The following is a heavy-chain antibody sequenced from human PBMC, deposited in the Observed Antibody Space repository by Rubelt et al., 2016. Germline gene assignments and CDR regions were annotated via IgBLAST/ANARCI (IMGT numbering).Heavy chain of an antibody. CDR3: AEDLIFLALAMTDTLLSNGDY. J-gene: IGHJ4*02. CDR1: RYW. Sequence: RYWMHWVRQAPGKGLVWVSRINTDGSTSYADSVKGRFTISRDNSKNTLYLQMNSLRAEGTAVYYRAEDLIFLALAMTDTLLSNGDYWGQGILVTVSS. CDR2: INTDGST. V-gene: IGHV3-74*01. D-gene: IGHD3-3*01.